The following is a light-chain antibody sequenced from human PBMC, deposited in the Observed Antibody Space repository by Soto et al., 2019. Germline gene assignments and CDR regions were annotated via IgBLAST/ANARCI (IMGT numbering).Light chain of an antibody. J-gene: IGKJ2*01. CDR2: GAS. V-gene: IGKV3-20*01. CDR3: QQYGTSLIYT. CDR1: QSVSSRY. Sequence: EIVLTQSPGTLSLSPGERATLSCRASQSVSSRYLAWYQQKPGQAPRLLIYGASSRATDIPDRFSAIGSGTDFTLTISRLEPEDFAVYYCQQYGTSLIYTFGQGTKLEIK.